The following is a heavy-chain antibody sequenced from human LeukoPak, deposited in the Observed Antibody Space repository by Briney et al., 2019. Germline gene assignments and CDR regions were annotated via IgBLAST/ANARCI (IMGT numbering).Heavy chain of an antibody. V-gene: IGHV4-61*08. J-gene: IGHJ4*02. CDR2: IYYSGST. D-gene: IGHD1-26*01. Sequence: SETLSLTCTVSGGSISSGGYYWSWIRQHPGKGLEWIGYIYYSGSTNYNPSLKSRVTISVDTSKNQFSLKLSSVTAADTAVYFCARCRSYGADYWGQGTLVTVSS. CDR3: ARCRSYGADY. CDR1: GGSISSGGYY.